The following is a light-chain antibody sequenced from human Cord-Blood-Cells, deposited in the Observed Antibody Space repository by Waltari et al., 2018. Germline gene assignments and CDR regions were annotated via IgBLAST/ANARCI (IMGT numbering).Light chain of an antibody. J-gene: IGLJ3*02. Sequence: QSALTQPASVSGSPGQSITISCTGTSSDVGGYNYVSWYQQHPGKAPKLIIYDVSTRPSGVSQRFSGSKSGNTASLTISGLQSEDEADYYCSSYTSSSTGVFGGGTKLTVL. CDR3: SSYTSSSTGV. CDR2: DVS. V-gene: IGLV2-14*01. CDR1: SSDVGGYNY.